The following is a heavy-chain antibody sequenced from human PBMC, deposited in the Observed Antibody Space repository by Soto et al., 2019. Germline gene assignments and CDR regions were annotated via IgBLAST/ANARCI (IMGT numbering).Heavy chain of an antibody. CDR2: ISSSSSYI. CDR3: ARDTRIQLWPLFDY. CDR1: GFTFSSYS. J-gene: IGHJ4*02. V-gene: IGHV3-21*01. D-gene: IGHD5-18*01. Sequence: GGSLRLSCAASGFTFSSYSMNWVRQAPGKGLEWVSSISSSSSYIYYADSVKGRFTISRDNAKNSPYLQMNSLRAEDTAVYYCARDTRIQLWPLFDYWGQGTLVTVSS.